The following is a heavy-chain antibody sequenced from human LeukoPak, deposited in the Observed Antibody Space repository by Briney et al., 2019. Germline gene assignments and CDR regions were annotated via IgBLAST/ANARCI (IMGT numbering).Heavy chain of an antibody. J-gene: IGHJ4*02. CDR2: MNPNSGNT. Sequence: ASVKVSCKASGYMFTSYDINWVRQATGQGLEWMGWMNPNSGNTGFGQKFQGRVAMTRDTSISTAYMELSSLRSEDTAVYYCARVFCSGGDCYRYFDYWGQGTLVTVSS. V-gene: IGHV1-8*01. D-gene: IGHD2-21*02. CDR3: ARVFCSGGDCYRYFDY. CDR1: GYMFTSYD.